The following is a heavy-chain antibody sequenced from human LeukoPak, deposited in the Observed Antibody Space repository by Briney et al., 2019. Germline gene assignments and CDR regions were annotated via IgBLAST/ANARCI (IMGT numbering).Heavy chain of an antibody. CDR1: GYTFTSYY. CDR2: INPSGGST. Sequence: ASVKVSCKASGYTFTSYYMHWVRQAPGQGLEWMGIINPSGGSTSYAQKFQGRVTMTRDMSTSTVYMELSSLRSEDTAVYYCARAVAGTTGGYYYYMDVWGKGTTVTISS. CDR3: ARAVAGTTGGYYYYMDV. D-gene: IGHD6-19*01. J-gene: IGHJ6*03. V-gene: IGHV1-46*03.